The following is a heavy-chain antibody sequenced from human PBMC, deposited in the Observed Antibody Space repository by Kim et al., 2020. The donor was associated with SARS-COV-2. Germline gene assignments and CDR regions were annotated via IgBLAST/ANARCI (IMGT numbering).Heavy chain of an antibody. J-gene: IGHJ6*02. Sequence: KFKGRVTITAEESTSTAYMELSSLRSEDTAVYYCARDGYSSNFYYYYGMDVWGQGTTVTVSS. V-gene: IGHV1-69*01. D-gene: IGHD2-2*03. CDR3: ARDGYSSNFYYYYGMDV.